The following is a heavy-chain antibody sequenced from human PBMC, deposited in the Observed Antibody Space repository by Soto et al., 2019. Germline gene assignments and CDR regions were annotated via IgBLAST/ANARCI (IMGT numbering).Heavy chain of an antibody. D-gene: IGHD4-17*01. CDR2: IYYSVNT. CDR1: GGSLSNHY. J-gene: IGHJ4*02. V-gene: IGHV4-59*11. CDR3: ARRYGPGFDY. Sequence: SETLSLTCTVSGGSLSNHYWTWIRQSPGKGLEWIGSIYYSVNTNYNPSLDSRVTISVDTSKNQFFLQLTSVTAADTAVYYCARRYGPGFDYWGQGTLVTVSS.